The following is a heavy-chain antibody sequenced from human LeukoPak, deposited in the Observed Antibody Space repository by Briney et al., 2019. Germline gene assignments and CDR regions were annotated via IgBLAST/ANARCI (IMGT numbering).Heavy chain of an antibody. CDR2: MNPNSGNT. V-gene: IGHV1-8*03. J-gene: IGHJ3*02. CDR1: GYTFTSYD. Sequence: ASVKVSCKASGYTFTSYDINWVRQATGQGLEWMGWMNPNSGNTGYAQKFQGRVTITRNTSISTAYMELRSLRSDDTAVYYCARGLSGWYRGYFDIWGQGTMVTVSS. CDR3: ARGLSGWYRGYFDI. D-gene: IGHD6-19*01.